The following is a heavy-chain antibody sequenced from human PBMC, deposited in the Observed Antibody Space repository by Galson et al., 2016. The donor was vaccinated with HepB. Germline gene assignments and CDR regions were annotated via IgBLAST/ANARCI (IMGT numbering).Heavy chain of an antibody. J-gene: IGHJ4*02. D-gene: IGHD6-19*01. Sequence: SLRLSCAASGFTFSSYAISWVRQAPGKGLEWVSAISGSGSNTYYADSVKGRFAISRDNSKNTLYLQMNSLRAEDAAVYYCIFESTQSSMAGNYWGQGTLVTVSS. CDR1: GFTFSSYA. CDR2: ISGSGSNT. V-gene: IGHV3-23*01. CDR3: IFESTQSSMAGNY.